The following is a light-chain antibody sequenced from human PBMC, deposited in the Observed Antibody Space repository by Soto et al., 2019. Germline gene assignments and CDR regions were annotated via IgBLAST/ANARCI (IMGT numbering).Light chain of an antibody. CDR2: AAS. V-gene: IGKV1-6*01. CDR3: LQDSNYPWT. J-gene: IGKJ1*01. CDR1: QGIRDD. Sequence: AIQLTQSPSSLSASVGDRVTITCRASQGIRDDLAWFQQKPGKAPNLLIYAASDLHTGVPSRFRCSGSGTDFTLTITILQAEDFATYYCLQDSNYPWTFGQGTRVETK.